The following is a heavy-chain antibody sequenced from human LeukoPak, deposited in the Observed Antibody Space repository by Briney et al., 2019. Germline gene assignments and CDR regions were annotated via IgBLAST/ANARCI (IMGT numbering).Heavy chain of an antibody. V-gene: IGHV3-33*01. CDR1: RSTFSNYG. J-gene: IGHJ4*02. D-gene: IGHD2-15*01. CDR2: IWYDGSNK. Sequence: PGRSLRLSCAASRSTFSNYGMHWVRQAPGKGLEWVAVIWYDGSNKYYADSVKGRFTVSRDNSKNTLYLQMNSLRAEDTAVYYCARDKAAAFDCWGQGTLVTVSS. CDR3: ARDKAAAFDC.